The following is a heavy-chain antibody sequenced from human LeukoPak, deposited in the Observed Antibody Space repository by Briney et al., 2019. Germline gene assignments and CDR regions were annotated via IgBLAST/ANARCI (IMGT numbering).Heavy chain of an antibody. Sequence: ASVKVSCKASGYTFTSYDINWVRQATGQGLEWMGWMNPNSGNTGYAQKFQGRGTMTRNTSISTAYMELSSLRSEDTAVYYCARGRAVVVAEYYFDYWGQGTLVTVSS. CDR2: MNPNSGNT. CDR1: GYTFTSYD. CDR3: ARGRAVVVAEYYFDY. D-gene: IGHD2-15*01. J-gene: IGHJ4*02. V-gene: IGHV1-8*01.